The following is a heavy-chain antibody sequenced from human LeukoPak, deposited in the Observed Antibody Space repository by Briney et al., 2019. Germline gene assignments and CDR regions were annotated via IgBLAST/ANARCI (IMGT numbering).Heavy chain of an antibody. J-gene: IGHJ4*02. CDR2: ISGSGGST. D-gene: IGHD6-19*01. Sequence: GGSLRLSCAASGFTFSSSSMSWVRQAPGRGLEWVSVISGSGGSTDYADSVKGRFTISRDNSKNTLYLQMNSLRAVDTAVYYCAKGSGWYVWGQGTLVTVSS. CDR3: AKGSGWYV. V-gene: IGHV3-23*01. CDR1: GFTFSSSS.